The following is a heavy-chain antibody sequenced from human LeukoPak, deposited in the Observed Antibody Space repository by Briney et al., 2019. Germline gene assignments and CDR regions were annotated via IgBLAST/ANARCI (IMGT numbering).Heavy chain of an antibody. Sequence: SETLSLTCAVYGGSFSGYYCSWIRQPPGKGLEWIGEIDHSGSTNYNPSLKSRVTISVDTSNNQFSLKLSSVTAADTAVYYCARELPPFGRYYGSGRTRGNWFDPWGQGTLVTVSS. CDR2: IDHSGST. CDR1: GGSFSGYY. V-gene: IGHV4-34*01. D-gene: IGHD3-10*01. CDR3: ARELPPFGRYYGSGRTRGNWFDP. J-gene: IGHJ5*02.